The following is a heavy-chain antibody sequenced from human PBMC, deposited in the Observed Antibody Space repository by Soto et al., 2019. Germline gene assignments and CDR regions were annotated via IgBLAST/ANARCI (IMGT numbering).Heavy chain of an antibody. CDR3: ASRSATVLSLTY. D-gene: IGHD2-8*01. V-gene: IGHV3-53*01. J-gene: IGHJ4*02. Sequence: PGGSLRLSCAASGFTVSGTYMIWVRQAPGKGPESVSVIFSGGSTYYADSVQGRFTVSRDNSKNTLYLQMNSLRAEDTAVYYCASRSATVLSLTYWGPGTQVTVSS. CDR1: GFTVSGTY. CDR2: IFSGGST.